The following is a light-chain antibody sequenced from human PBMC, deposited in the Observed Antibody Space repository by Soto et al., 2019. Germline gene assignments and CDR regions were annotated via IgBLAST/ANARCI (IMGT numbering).Light chain of an antibody. Sequence: QSALTQPASVSGSPGQSITISCTGTSSDVGGYNFVSWYQQHPGKAPKFLIYDVSNRPSGVSTRFSGSKSGNTASLTISGLQAEDEADYYCSSYTSSSTQVFGTGTKATVL. J-gene: IGLJ1*01. CDR3: SSYTSSSTQV. CDR1: SSDVGGYNF. V-gene: IGLV2-14*03. CDR2: DVS.